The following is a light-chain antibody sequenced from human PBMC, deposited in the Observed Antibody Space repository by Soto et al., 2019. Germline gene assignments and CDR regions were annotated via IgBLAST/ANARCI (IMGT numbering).Light chain of an antibody. J-gene: IGLJ3*02. CDR3: QSYDATNQV. CDR1: SGSIASNY. Sequence: NFMLTQPHSVSESPGKTVIISCTRSSGSIASNYVQWYQQRPGSSPTTVIYEDYQRPSGVPDRFSGSIDSSSNSASLTISGLETEDEADYFCQSYDATNQVFGGGTKVTVL. CDR2: EDY. V-gene: IGLV6-57*01.